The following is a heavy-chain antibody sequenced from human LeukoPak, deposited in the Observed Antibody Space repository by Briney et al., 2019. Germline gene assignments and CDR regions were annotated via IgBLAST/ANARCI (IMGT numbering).Heavy chain of an antibody. CDR3: ARCSSGPIQSGDAFDV. Sequence: VGSLRLSCVASGFTFSTIYMSWVRQAPGRGLEWVSIVYSGGRTYYADSVKGRFIISRDISKNTLYLQMDSLRVEDTAVYYCARCSSGPIQSGDAFDVWGQGTMVTVSS. D-gene: IGHD3-10*01. J-gene: IGHJ3*01. CDR2: VYSGGRT. CDR1: GFTFSTIY. V-gene: IGHV3-66*01.